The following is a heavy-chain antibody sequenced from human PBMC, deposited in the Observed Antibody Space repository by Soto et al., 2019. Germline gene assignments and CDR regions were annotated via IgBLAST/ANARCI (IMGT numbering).Heavy chain of an antibody. J-gene: IGHJ4*02. CDR1: GYTFTSYA. D-gene: IGHD5-12*01. CDR3: ATPIVAFY. V-gene: IGHV1-3*01. Sequence: QVQLVQSGSEVKKPGASVKVSCKSSGYTFTSYAIHWVRQAPGQRLEWMGWINAGNGNTKYSQKFQGRVIITRDTSAGTAYMELRSLRSEDMAVYYCATPIVAFYWGQGTLVTVSS. CDR2: INAGNGNT.